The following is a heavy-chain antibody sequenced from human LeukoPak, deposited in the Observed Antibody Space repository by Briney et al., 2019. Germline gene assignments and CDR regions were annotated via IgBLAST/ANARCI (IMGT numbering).Heavy chain of an antibody. CDR3: ALTFSSSWYDY. J-gene: IGHJ4*02. CDR1: GYTFTSYY. Sequence: ASVKVSCKASGYTFTSYYMHWVRQAPAQGLEWMGIINPSGGSTSYAQRFQGRVTMTRDTSTSTVYMELSSLRSEDKAVYYCALTFSSSWYDYWGQGTLVTVSS. D-gene: IGHD6-13*01. V-gene: IGHV1-46*03. CDR2: INPSGGST.